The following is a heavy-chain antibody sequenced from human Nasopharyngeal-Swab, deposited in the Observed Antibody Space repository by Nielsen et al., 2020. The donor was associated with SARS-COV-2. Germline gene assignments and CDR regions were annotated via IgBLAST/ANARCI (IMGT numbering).Heavy chain of an antibody. J-gene: IGHJ4*02. CDR2: IGTAGDP. Sequence: GESLKISCAASGFTFSSYDMRWVRQATGKGLEWVSAIGTAGDPYYPGSVKGRFTISRENAKNSLYLQMNSLRAGDTAVYYCARGSGDGVVDYWGQGTLVTVSS. V-gene: IGHV3-13*05. CDR3: ARGSGDGVVDY. D-gene: IGHD1-26*01. CDR1: GFTFSSYD.